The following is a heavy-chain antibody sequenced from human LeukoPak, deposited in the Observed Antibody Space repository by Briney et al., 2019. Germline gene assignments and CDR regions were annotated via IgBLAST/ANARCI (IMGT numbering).Heavy chain of an antibody. CDR2: ISSSGSYI. V-gene: IGHV3-21*01. CDR1: GFTFSSYS. J-gene: IGHJ5*02. Sequence: SGGSLRLSCAASGFTFSSYSMNWVRQAPGKGLEWVSSISSSGSYIYYADSVKGRFTISRDNAKNSLYLQMNSLRAEDTAVYYCARDAYYYDSSGYSAWGQGTLVTVSS. D-gene: IGHD3-22*01. CDR3: ARDAYYYDSSGYSA.